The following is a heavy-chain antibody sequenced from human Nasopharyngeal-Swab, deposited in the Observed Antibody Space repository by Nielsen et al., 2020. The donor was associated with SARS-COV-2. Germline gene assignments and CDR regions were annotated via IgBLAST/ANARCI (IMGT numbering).Heavy chain of an antibody. D-gene: IGHD2-21*01. Sequence: SETLSLTCTVSGGSISSGSYYWSWIRQPAGKGLEWIGRIYTSGSTNYNPSLKSRVTISVDTSKNQFSLKLSSVTAADTAVYYCARAPSDRAIPWYYYGMDVWGQGTTVTVSS. CDR3: ARAPSDRAIPWYYYGMDV. J-gene: IGHJ6*02. V-gene: IGHV4-61*02. CDR1: GGSISSGSYY. CDR2: IYTSGST.